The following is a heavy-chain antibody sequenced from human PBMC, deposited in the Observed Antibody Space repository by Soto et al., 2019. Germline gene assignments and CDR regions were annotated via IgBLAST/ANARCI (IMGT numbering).Heavy chain of an antibody. CDR3: ARAYYDPPRYSTDP. J-gene: IGHJ5*02. Sequence: SETLSLTCTVSGGSMNSYYWSWIRQPPGKGLEWLGYIYDGDSANYNPSLKSRVIISVDMSKNQFYLRLTSVTAADTAVYYCARAYYDPPRYSTDPSGQRTLVTVSS. CDR1: GGSMNSYY. D-gene: IGHD3-16*01. CDR2: IYDGDSA. V-gene: IGHV4-59*01.